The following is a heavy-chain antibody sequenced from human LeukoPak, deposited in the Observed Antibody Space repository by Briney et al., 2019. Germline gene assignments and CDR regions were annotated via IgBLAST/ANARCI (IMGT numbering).Heavy chain of an antibody. V-gene: IGHV1-18*01. J-gene: IGHJ4*02. CDR1: GYTFTSYG. D-gene: IGHD3-22*01. CDR2: ISAYNGNT. CDR3: ARAQNDYYDSSGYYYGGSYFDY. Sequence: ASVKVSCKASGYTFTSYGISWVRQAPGQGLEWMGWISAYNGNTNYAQKLQGRVTMTTDTSTSTAYMELRSLRSDDTAVYYCARAQNDYYDSSGYYYGGSYFDYWGQGTLVTVSS.